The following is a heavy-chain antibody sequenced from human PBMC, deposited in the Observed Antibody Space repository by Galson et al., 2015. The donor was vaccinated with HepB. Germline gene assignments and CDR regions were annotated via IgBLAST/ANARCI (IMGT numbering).Heavy chain of an antibody. J-gene: IGHJ4*02. CDR2: IYPSDSNP. CDR1: GYSFTSYF. CDR3: ARQAGWLQPLDY. Sequence: SGAEVKKPGESLKISCQVSGYSFTSYFLGWVRQMPGKGLEWMGAIYPSDSNPRYSPSFQGQVTISVDKSINTAYLEWSSLKASDTAMYFCARQAGWLQPLDYWGQGTLVTVSS. V-gene: IGHV5-51*01. D-gene: IGHD5-24*01.